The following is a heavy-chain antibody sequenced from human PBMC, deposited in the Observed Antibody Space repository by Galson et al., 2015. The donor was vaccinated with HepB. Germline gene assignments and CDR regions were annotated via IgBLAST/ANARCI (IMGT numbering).Heavy chain of an antibody. CDR2: ISGSGGST. V-gene: IGHV3-23*01. D-gene: IGHD3-9*01. CDR1: GFTFSSYA. CDR3: AKDTYYDILTGIQDAFDI. Sequence: SLRLSCAASGFTFSSYAMSWVRQAPGKGLEWVSAISGSGGSTYYADSVKGRFTISRDNSKNTLYLQMNSLRAEDTAVYYCAKDTYYDILTGIQDAFDIWGQGTMVTVSS. J-gene: IGHJ3*02.